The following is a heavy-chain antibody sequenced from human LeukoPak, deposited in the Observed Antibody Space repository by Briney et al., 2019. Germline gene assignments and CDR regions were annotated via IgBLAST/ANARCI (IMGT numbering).Heavy chain of an antibody. CDR2: VYHSGRT. Sequence: SQTLSLTCAVSGGSISSGDYSWSWIRQPPGKGLEWIGYVYHSGRTWYNPSLKRRVTMSVDRSKNQFSLKLSSVTAADTAVYYCARDPSYYDFWSGYFDLWGRGTLVTVSS. V-gene: IGHV4-30-2*01. CDR3: ARDPSYYDFWSGYFDL. CDR1: GGSISSGDYS. J-gene: IGHJ2*01. D-gene: IGHD3-3*01.